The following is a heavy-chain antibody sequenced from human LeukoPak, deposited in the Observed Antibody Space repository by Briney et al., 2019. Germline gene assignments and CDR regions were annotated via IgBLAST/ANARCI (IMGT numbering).Heavy chain of an antibody. D-gene: IGHD6-13*01. Sequence: KTGGSLRLSCAASGFSFSDYYITWIRQAPGQGLEWISHISTSGSYIDYADSVKGRFTISRDNSKNTLYLQMNSLRAEDTAVYYCAKEPSYSSSWYFQHWGQGTLVTVSS. CDR1: GFSFSDYY. CDR2: ISTSGSYI. V-gene: IGHV3-11*06. J-gene: IGHJ1*01. CDR3: AKEPSYSSSWYFQH.